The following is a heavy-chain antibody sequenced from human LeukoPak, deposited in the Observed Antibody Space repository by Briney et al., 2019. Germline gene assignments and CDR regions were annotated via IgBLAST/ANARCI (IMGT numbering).Heavy chain of an antibody. CDR1: GFSLSTSGMR. J-gene: IGHJ4*02. D-gene: IGHD2-21*01. CDR2: IDWDDDK. Sequence: ESGPALVKPTQTLTLTCTFPGFSLSTSGMRVSWIRQPPGKALEWLARIDWDDDKFYSTSLKTRLTISKDTSKNQVVLTMTNMDPVDTATYYCARMLAYCGGDCYYFDYWGQGTLVTVSS. CDR3: ARMLAYCGGDCYYFDY. V-gene: IGHV2-70*04.